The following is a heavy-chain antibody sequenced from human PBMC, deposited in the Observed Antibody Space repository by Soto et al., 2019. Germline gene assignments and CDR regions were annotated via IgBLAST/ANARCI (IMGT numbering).Heavy chain of an antibody. CDR1: GYSFTSYW. CDR2: IYPGDSDT. Sequence: GESLKISCKGSGYSFTSYWIGWVRQMPGKGLEWMGIIYPGDSDTRYSPSFQGQVTISADKSISTAYLQWSSLKASGTAMYYCGRRGKTYFISTSCYRAEPRNYYYYGLDVWGQGTTVTVSS. V-gene: IGHV5-51*01. J-gene: IGHJ6*02. D-gene: IGHD2-2*01. CDR3: GRRGKTYFISTSCYRAEPRNYYYYGLDV.